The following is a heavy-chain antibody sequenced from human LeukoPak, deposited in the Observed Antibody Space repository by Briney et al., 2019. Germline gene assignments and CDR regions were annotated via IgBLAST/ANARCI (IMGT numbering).Heavy chain of an antibody. J-gene: IGHJ4*02. V-gene: IGHV1-69*06. CDR2: IIPIFDTA. CDR3: ARAVQVTTGGLFDY. D-gene: IGHD4-17*01. CDR1: GGTFNNYA. Sequence: ASVKVSCKASGGTFNNYAISWVRQAPGQGLEWMGGIIPIFDTANYAQKFQGRVTITADKSTSTAYMELSSLRSEDTAVYYCARAVQVTTGGLFDYWGQGTLVTVSS.